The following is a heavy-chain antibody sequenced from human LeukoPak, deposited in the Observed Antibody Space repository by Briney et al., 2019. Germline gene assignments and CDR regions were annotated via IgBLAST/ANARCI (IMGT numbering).Heavy chain of an antibody. CDR1: GFTFSSYW. D-gene: IGHD3-22*01. CDR2: IKQDGSEK. CDR3: ARVYFQYYYDSSGQNDY. Sequence: GGSLRLSCAASGFTFSSYWMSWVRQAPGKGLEWVANIKQDGSEKYYVDSVKGRFTISRDNAKNSLYLQMNSLRAGDTAVYYCARVYFQYYYDSSGQNDYWGQGILVTVSS. J-gene: IGHJ4*02. V-gene: IGHV3-7*01.